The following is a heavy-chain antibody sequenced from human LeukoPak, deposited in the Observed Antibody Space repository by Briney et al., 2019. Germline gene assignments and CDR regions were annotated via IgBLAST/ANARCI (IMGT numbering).Heavy chain of an antibody. V-gene: IGHV3-23*01. CDR3: ARDRGWLRFEFDY. Sequence: GGSLRLSCAASGFTFSSYAMSWVRQAPGKGLEWVSVISGSGGSTYYADSVKGRFTISRDNAKNSLYLQVNSLRDEDAAVYHCARDRGWLRFEFDYWGQGTLVTVSS. CDR2: ISGSGGST. D-gene: IGHD5-12*01. CDR1: GFTFSSYA. J-gene: IGHJ4*02.